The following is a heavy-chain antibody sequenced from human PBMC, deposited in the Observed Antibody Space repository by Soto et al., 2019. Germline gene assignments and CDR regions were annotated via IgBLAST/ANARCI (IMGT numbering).Heavy chain of an antibody. Sequence: SVKVSCKASGGTFSSYAIIWVRQAPGQGLEWMGVIIPMYGTADYAQKFQGRVTITADESTSTAYMELSSLRSEDTAVYYCARDHFQAATGTLNWFDPWGQGTLVTVSS. D-gene: IGHD6-13*01. V-gene: IGHV1-69*13. CDR1: GGTFSSYA. J-gene: IGHJ5*02. CDR2: IIPMYGTA. CDR3: ARDHFQAATGTLNWFDP.